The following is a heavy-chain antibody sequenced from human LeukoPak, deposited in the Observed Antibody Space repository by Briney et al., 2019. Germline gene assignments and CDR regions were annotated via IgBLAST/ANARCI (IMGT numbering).Heavy chain of an antibody. D-gene: IGHD4-17*01. V-gene: IGHV3-33*06. Sequence: PGASLRLSCAATGFTFSSYGMHWVRQAPGKGLEWVAVIWYDGSNKYYADSVKGRFTISRDNSKNTLYLQMNSLRAEDTAVYYCAKEPYGDSFYFHYWDQGTLVTVSS. CDR1: GFTFSSYG. CDR2: IWYDGSNK. J-gene: IGHJ4*02. CDR3: AKEPYGDSFYFHY.